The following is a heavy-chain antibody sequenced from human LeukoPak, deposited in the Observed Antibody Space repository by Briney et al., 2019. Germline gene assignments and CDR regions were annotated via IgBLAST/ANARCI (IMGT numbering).Heavy chain of an antibody. J-gene: IGHJ4*02. CDR2: INPSGGST. V-gene: IGHV1-46*01. D-gene: IGHD3-16*02. CDR3: AREEMITFGGVIVRTLDY. Sequence: ASVKVSCKASGYTFTSYYMHWVRQAPGQGLEWMGIINPSGGSTSYAQKFQGRVTMTRDMSTSTVYMELSSLRSEDTAVYYCAREEMITFGGVIVRTLDYWGQGTLVTVSS. CDR1: GYTFTSYY.